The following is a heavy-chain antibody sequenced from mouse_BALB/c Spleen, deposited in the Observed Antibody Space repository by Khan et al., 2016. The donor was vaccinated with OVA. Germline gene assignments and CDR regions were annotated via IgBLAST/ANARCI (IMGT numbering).Heavy chain of an antibody. Sequence: QVQLQQSGAELAKPGASVKMSCKASGYTFTSYWMHWVKQRPGQGLEWIGYINPSTGDTEYNQKFKDKATLTADKSSSTAYMQLTSLTSEACAVYYCARSGLYYCGSLGDAMDYRGQGTSVTVSS. D-gene: IGHD1-1*01. V-gene: IGHV1-7*01. CDR3: ARSGLYYCGSLGDAMDY. CDR2: INPSTGDT. J-gene: IGHJ4*01. CDR1: GYTFTSYW.